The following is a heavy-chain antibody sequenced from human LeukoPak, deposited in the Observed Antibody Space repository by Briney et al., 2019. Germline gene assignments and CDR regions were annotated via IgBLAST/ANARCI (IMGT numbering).Heavy chain of an antibody. CDR3: ARGPTRYYFDY. V-gene: IGHV4-59*01. CDR1: GGSISSYY. Sequence: SETLSLTCTVSGGSISSYYWSWIRQPPGKGLEWIGYIYYSGSTNYNPSLKSRVTISVDTSKSQFSLQLSFVTAADTAVYYCARGPTRYYFDYWGQGTLVTVSS. CDR2: IYYSGST. J-gene: IGHJ4*02.